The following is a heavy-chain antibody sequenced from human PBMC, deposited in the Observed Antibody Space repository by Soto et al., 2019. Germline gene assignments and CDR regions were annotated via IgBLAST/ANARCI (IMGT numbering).Heavy chain of an antibody. CDR3: ARGGYGSSGDYFDY. V-gene: IGHV4-59*12. J-gene: IGHJ4*02. CDR1: GGSMSGNY. D-gene: IGHD6-13*01. CDR2: IYDSGST. Sequence: QVQLQESGPGLMKPSETLSLTCTVSGGSMSGNYWSWIRQPPGKGLEWIGHIYDSGSTNYNPPLKSRVTMSVDTSKNPFSLTLSTVTAADTAVYYCARGGYGSSGDYFDYWGQGTLVTVSS.